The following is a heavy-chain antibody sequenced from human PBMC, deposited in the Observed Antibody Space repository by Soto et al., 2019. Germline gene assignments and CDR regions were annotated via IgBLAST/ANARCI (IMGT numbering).Heavy chain of an antibody. Sequence: GGSLRLSCAASGFTFSSYAMSWVRQAPGKGLEWVSAISGSGGSTYYADSVKGRFTISRDHSKNTLYLQMNSLRAEDKAVYYCAKDQGGITMVRGVMNAFDIWGQGTMVTVSS. V-gene: IGHV3-23*01. CDR3: AKDQGGITMVRGVMNAFDI. CDR2: ISGSGGST. J-gene: IGHJ3*02. D-gene: IGHD3-10*01. CDR1: GFTFSSYA.